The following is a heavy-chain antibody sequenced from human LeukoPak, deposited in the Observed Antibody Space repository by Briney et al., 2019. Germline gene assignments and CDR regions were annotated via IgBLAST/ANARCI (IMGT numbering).Heavy chain of an antibody. J-gene: IGHJ4*02. CDR2: ISEDGSNK. D-gene: IGHD3-10*02. V-gene: IGHV3-7*01. Sequence: GGSLRLSCAASGLTFRNYWMSWTRQAPGKGLEWAAHISEDGSNKYYVDSVKGRFTISRDNAKNSLYLQMNSLRVEDTAVYYCVSWSGKYYVTSEIPANSWGQGTLVTVPS. CDR1: GLTFRNYW. CDR3: VSWSGKYYVTSEIPANS.